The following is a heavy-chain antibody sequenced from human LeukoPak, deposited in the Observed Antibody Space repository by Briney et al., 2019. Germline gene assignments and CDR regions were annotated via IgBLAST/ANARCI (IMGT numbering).Heavy chain of an antibody. J-gene: IGHJ3*02. CDR1: GGTFSSYA. V-gene: IGHV1-69*13. Sequence: SVKVSCKASGGTFSSYAISWVRQAPGQGLEWMGGIIPIFGTANYAQKFQGRVTITADESTSTAYMELSSLRFEDTAVYYCARGGRGASRLHAFDIWGQGTMVTVSS. D-gene: IGHD2-15*01. CDR2: IIPIFGTA. CDR3: ARGGRGASRLHAFDI.